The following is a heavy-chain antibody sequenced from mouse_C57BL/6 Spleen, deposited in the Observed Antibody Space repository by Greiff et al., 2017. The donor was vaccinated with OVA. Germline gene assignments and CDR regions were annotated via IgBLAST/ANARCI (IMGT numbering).Heavy chain of an antibody. Sequence: QVQLQQSGAELARPGASVKLSCKASGYTFTSYGISWVKQRTGQGLEWIGEIYPRSGNTYYNEKFKGKATLTADKSSSTAYMECRSLTSEEYAVYICARGGDPRAMDYWGQGTSVTVSS. CDR2: IYPRSGNT. CDR3: ARGGDPRAMDY. V-gene: IGHV1-81*01. CDR1: GYTFTSYG. J-gene: IGHJ4*01. D-gene: IGHD3-3*01.